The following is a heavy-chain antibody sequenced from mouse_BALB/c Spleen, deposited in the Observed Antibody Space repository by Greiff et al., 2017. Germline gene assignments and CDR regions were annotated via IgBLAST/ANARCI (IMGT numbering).Heavy chain of an antibody. CDR3: ASSPLAY. Sequence: VQLQQSGAELVRPGALVKLSCKASGFNIKDYYMHWVKQRPEQGLEWIGWIDPENGNTIYDPKFQGKASITADTSSNTAYLQLSSLTSEDTAVYYCASSPLAYWGQGTLVTVSA. CDR2: IDPENGNT. V-gene: IGHV14-1*02. J-gene: IGHJ3*01. D-gene: IGHD6-1*01. CDR1: GFNIKDYY.